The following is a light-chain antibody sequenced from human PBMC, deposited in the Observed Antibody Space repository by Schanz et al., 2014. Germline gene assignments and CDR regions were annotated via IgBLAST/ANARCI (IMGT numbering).Light chain of an antibody. CDR1: QSIDNF. CDR3: QQRSNWQAIT. CDR2: DAF. Sequence: EIVLTQSPATLSLSPGERATLSCRASQSIDNFLAWYQQKPGQAPRLLIYDAFNRATGIPARFSGSGSGTDFTLTISGLEPEDFAVYYCQQRSNWQAITFGGGTKVEI. J-gene: IGKJ4*01. V-gene: IGKV3-11*01.